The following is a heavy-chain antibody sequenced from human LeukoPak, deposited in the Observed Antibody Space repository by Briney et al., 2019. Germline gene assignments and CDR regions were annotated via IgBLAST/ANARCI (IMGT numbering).Heavy chain of an antibody. CDR3: APLAANIFDY. CDR1: GFTFSSYA. Sequence: QPGGSLTLSCAASGFTFSSYAMSWVRQAPGKGLEWVSAISGSGSSTYYAGSVKGRFTTSRDNSKRTLYLQMNSLRVEDTAVYYCAPLAANIFDYWGQGTLVTASS. D-gene: IGHD6-25*01. J-gene: IGHJ4*02. CDR2: ISGSGSST. V-gene: IGHV3-23*01.